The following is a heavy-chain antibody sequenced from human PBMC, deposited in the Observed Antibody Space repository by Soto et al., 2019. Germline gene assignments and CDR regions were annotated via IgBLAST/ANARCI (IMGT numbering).Heavy chain of an antibody. V-gene: IGHV4-30-4*01. J-gene: IGHJ5*02. D-gene: IGHD6-6*01. Sequence: QVQLQESGPGLVKPSQTLSLTCTVSGGSISSGDYYWSWIRQPPGKGLEWIGYIDHSGSTYYNPSLKSRVTTSGDTSKDQCSLKLSSVTAADTAVYYCARERPDGARLDPWGQGTLVTVSS. CDR2: IDHSGST. CDR3: ARERPDGARLDP. CDR1: GGSISSGDYY.